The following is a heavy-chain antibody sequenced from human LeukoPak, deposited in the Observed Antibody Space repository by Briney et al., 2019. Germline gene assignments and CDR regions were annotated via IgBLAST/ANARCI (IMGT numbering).Heavy chain of an antibody. D-gene: IGHD2-2*02. CDR3: AKEPVDCSSTSCYTVFDY. Sequence: GGSLRLSCAASGFTFGSYAMSWVRQAPGKGLEWVSAISGSGGSTYYADSVKGRFTISRDNYKNTLYLQMNSLRAEDTAVYYCAKEPVDCSSTSCYTVFDYWGQGTLVTVSS. CDR1: GFTFGSYA. J-gene: IGHJ4*02. V-gene: IGHV3-23*01. CDR2: ISGSGGST.